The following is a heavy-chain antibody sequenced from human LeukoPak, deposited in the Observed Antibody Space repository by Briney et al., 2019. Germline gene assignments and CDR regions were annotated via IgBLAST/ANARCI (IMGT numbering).Heavy chain of an antibody. V-gene: IGHV3-7*01. CDR1: GFTFSSYW. CDR2: IKKDGSEK. Sequence: GGTLRLSCAASGFTFSSYWMSWVRQAPGKGLEWVANIKKDGSEKYYVDSVKGRFTISRDNAKTSLYLQMNSLRAEDTAVYYCAGRIIASAATDYWGQGTLVTVSS. CDR3: AGRIIASAATDY. J-gene: IGHJ4*02. D-gene: IGHD6-13*01.